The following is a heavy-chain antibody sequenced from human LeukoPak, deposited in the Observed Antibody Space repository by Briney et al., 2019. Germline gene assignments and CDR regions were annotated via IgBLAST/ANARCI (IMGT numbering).Heavy chain of an antibody. J-gene: IGHJ3*02. CDR3: ARDLSQWLVPDAFDI. Sequence: GGSLRLSCAASGFTVSSNYMSWVRQAPGKGLEWVSVIYSGGSTYYADSVKGRFTISRDNSKNTLYLQMNSLRAEDTAVYYCARDLSQWLVPDAFDIWGQGTMVTVSS. V-gene: IGHV3-53*01. D-gene: IGHD6-19*01. CDR1: GFTVSSNY. CDR2: IYSGGST.